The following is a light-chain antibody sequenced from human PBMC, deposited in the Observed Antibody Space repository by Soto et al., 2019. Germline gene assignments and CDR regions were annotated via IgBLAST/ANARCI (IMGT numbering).Light chain of an antibody. CDR2: GES. CDR1: QSVSSTY. Sequence: EIVLTQYPGTLSLSPGERATLSCRASQSVSSTYLAWYQHKTGQAPRLLIYGESSSPTGTPDRFSGSVSGTDFTLTISRLEPEYFAVYYGQQSGTSPQTFGGGTKGGIK. V-gene: IGKV3-20*01. CDR3: QQSGTSPQT. J-gene: IGKJ4*01.